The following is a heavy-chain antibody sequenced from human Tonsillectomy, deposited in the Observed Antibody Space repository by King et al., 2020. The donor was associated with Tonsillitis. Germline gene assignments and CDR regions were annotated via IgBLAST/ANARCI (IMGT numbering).Heavy chain of an antibody. J-gene: IGHJ1*01. CDR2: IYYSGST. D-gene: IGHD3-10*01. CDR3: ARLDPWGDFQH. V-gene: IGHV4-39*01. CDR1: GGSISSSSYY. Sequence: QLQESGPGLVKPSETLSLTCTVSGGSISSSSYYWGWIRQPPGKGLEWIGSIYYSGSTYYNPSLKSRVTISVDTSKNQFSLKLYSVTASDTAVYYCARLDPWGDFQHWGQGTLVTVSS.